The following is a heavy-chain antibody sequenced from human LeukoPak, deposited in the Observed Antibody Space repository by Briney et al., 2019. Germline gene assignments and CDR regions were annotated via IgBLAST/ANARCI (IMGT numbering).Heavy chain of an antibody. CDR1: GASFRSYY. V-gene: IGHV4-59*01. D-gene: IGHD2-21*02. CDR2: IYYSGST. Sequence: PSETLSLTCTVSGASFRSYYWSWIRQPPGKGLEWIGYIYYSGSTNYNPSLKSRVTISVGTSKNQFSLKLSSVTAADTAVYYCAKTYCGGDCAFDYWGQGTLVTVSS. CDR3: AKTYCGGDCAFDY. J-gene: IGHJ4*02.